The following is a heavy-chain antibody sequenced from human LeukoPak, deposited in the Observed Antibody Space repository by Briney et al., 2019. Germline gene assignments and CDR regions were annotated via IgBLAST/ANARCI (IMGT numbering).Heavy chain of an antibody. V-gene: IGHV4-39*07. CDR2: IHYSGST. D-gene: IGHD1-1*01. J-gene: IGHJ4*02. Sequence: TSETLSLTCTVSGGSISTYYWAWIRQPPGKGLEWIATIHYSGSTFYNPSLESRVTISLDTFRNQFYLKLNSVSAACTAVYYCAAETTPFDYGGLGTLVNVSS. CDR3: AAETTPFDY. CDR1: GGSISTYY.